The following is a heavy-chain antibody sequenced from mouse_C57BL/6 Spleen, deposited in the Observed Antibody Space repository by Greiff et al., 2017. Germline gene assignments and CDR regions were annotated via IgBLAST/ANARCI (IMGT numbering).Heavy chain of an antibody. Sequence: QVQLQQPGTELVKPGASVKLSCKASGYTFTSYWMHWVKQRPGQGLEWIGNINPSNGGTNYNEKFKSKATLTVDKSSSTAYMQLSSLTSEDSAVYYCARERTYYGNLYYAMDYWGQGTSVTVSS. CDR2: INPSNGGT. V-gene: IGHV1-53*01. J-gene: IGHJ4*01. CDR3: ARERTYYGNLYYAMDY. D-gene: IGHD2-10*01. CDR1: GYTFTSYW.